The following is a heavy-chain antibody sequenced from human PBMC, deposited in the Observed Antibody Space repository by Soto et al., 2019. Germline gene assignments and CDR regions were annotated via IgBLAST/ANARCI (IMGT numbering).Heavy chain of an antibody. CDR3: AKGNANTWIDP. CDR1: GAAFNIHS. J-gene: IGHJ5*01. CDR2: INDSGSA. Sequence: ETLSRTCAINGAAFNIHSCSWIRKPPWKGLEWIGEINDSGSANNNPSLKSRVTLSVDTSKNQFSLKLTSVTAADTAIYYCAKGNANTWIDPRGQQTLVTLSS. V-gene: IGHV4-34*01. D-gene: IGHD2-8*01.